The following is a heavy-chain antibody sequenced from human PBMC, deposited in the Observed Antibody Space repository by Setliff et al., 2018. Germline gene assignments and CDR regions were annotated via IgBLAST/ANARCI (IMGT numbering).Heavy chain of an antibody. V-gene: IGHV4-30-4*08. CDR1: GGSISSGDYY. D-gene: IGHD3-22*01. CDR2: IYSSGST. Sequence: PSETLSLTCTVPGGSISSGDYYWSWIRQPPGKGLEWIGYIYSSGSTYYNPSLKSRVSISVDTSKNQFSLKLSSVTAADTAVYYCARESRYYYDNLGTLDYWGQGTLGTVSS. CDR3: ARESRYYYDNLGTLDY. J-gene: IGHJ4*02.